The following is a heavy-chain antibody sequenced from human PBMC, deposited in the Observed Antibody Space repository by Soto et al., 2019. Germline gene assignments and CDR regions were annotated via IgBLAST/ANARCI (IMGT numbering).Heavy chain of an antibody. J-gene: IGHJ4*02. CDR3: ARFRLGSSGWYEWGYFDF. CDR1: GYSFTSYW. CDR2: IYPGDSDT. V-gene: IGHV5-51*01. D-gene: IGHD6-19*01. Sequence: EVQLVQSGAEVKKPGESLKISCKGSGYSFTSYWIGWVRQMPGKGLEWMGIIYPGDSDTRYSPSFQGQVTISADKSISTAYLQWSSLKASDIAMYYCARFRLGSSGWYEWGYFDFWGQGTLVTVSS.